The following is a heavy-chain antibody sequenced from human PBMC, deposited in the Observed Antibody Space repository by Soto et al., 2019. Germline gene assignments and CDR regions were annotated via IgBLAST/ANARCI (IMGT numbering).Heavy chain of an antibody. D-gene: IGHD2-15*01. CDR3: AREYCSGGSCEVGVYYYYGMHV. CDR2: ISAYNGNT. CDR1: GYTFTSYG. V-gene: IGHV1-18*01. Sequence: ASVKVSCKASGYTFTSYGISWVRQAPGQGLEWMGWISAYNGNTNYAQKLQGRVTMTTDTSTSTAYMELSSLRSEDTAVYYCAREYCSGGSCEVGVYYYYGMHVWGQGTTVTVSS. J-gene: IGHJ6*01.